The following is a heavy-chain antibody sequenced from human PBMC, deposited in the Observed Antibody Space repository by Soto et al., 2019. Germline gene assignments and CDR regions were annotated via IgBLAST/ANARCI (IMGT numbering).Heavy chain of an antibody. CDR1: GYPFTSYY. V-gene: IGHV1-46*03. Sequence: QVQLVQSGAEVKKPGASVKVSCKASGYPFTSYYMHWVRQAPGQGLEWMGIINPSGGSTSYGQKFQGRVTMTWDTSRSTVYMELSILRSEDTAVYYCASDYAADDYPNTDYYFDYWGQGTLVTVSS. CDR2: INPSGGST. D-gene: IGHD4-17*01. CDR3: ASDYAADDYPNTDYYFDY. J-gene: IGHJ4*02.